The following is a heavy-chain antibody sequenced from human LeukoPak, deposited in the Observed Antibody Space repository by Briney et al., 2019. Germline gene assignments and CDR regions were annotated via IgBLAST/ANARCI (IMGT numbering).Heavy chain of an antibody. D-gene: IGHD3-3*01. CDR1: GFTFSSYS. CDR2: ISSSSSYI. V-gene: IGHV3-21*01. J-gene: IGHJ6*02. Sequence: GGSLRLSCAASGFTFSSYSMNWVRQAPGKGLEWVSSISSSSSYIYYADSVKGRFTISRDNAKNSLYLQMNSLRAEDTAVYYCARAGGVGFLERLSVGPEDYGMDVWGQGTTVTVSS. CDR3: ARAGGVGFLERLSVGPEDYGMDV.